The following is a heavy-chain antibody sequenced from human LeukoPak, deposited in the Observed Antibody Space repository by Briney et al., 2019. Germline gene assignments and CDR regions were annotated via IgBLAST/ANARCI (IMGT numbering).Heavy chain of an antibody. CDR1: GGSINSNKIY. CDR3: ARVVGGWDKYYYYYIDV. V-gene: IGHV4-39*07. Sequence: SETLSLTCSVSGGSINSNKIYWVWIRQPPGMGLEWIVSIYHSWSTYYNPSLKSRVTTSIDTSKNQFSLKLTSVTAADTAVYYCARVVGGWDKYYYYYIDVWGKGTTVTVSS. J-gene: IGHJ6*03. CDR2: IYHSWST. D-gene: IGHD1-26*01.